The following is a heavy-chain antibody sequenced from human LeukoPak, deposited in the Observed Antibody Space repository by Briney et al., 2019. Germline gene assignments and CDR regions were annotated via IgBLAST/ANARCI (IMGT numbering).Heavy chain of an antibody. CDR3: ARGIHWPSVDY. V-gene: IGHV4-59*01. CDR1: GGSISSYY. CDR2: IYYSGST. J-gene: IGHJ4*02. Sequence: SETLSLTCTVSGGSISSYYWSWIRQPPGKGLEWIGYIYYSGSTNYNPSLKSRVTISVDTSKNQFSLKLSSVTAADTAVYYCARGIHWPSVDYWGQGTLVTVSS. D-gene: IGHD1-1*01.